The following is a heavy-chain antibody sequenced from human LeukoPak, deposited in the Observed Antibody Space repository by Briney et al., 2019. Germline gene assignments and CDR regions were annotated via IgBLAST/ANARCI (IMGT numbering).Heavy chain of an antibody. D-gene: IGHD3-22*01. Sequence: GRSLRLSCAASGFTFSSYGMHWVRQAPGKGLEWVAVISYDGSNKYYADSVKGRFTISRDNSKNTLYLQMNSLGAEDTAVYYCAKEDYYDSSGYYLPFTLWDWGQGTLVTVSS. CDR3: AKEDYYDSSGYYLPFTLWD. CDR2: ISYDGSNK. J-gene: IGHJ4*02. V-gene: IGHV3-30*18. CDR1: GFTFSSYG.